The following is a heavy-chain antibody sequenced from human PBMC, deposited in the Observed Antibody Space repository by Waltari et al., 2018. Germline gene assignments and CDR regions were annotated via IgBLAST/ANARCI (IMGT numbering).Heavy chain of an antibody. D-gene: IGHD6-6*01. Sequence: EVQLVESGGGLLQAGGALRLSCAASGFNINDNYITWVRQAPGKGLEWVSVIYSGGRTDYPLSMKGRVTISRDTYKNLVFLEMKSLRAEDTAVYYCARGETAVLDYWGHGALVTVSS. CDR1: GFNINDNY. V-gene: IGHV3-53*01. CDR3: ARGETAVLDY. CDR2: IYSGGRT. J-gene: IGHJ4*01.